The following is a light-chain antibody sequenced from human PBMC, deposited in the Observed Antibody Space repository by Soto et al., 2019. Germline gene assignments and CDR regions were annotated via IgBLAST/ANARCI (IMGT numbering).Light chain of an antibody. V-gene: IGKV1-27*01. Sequence: DIQMTQSPSSLSASVGDRVTITCRASQGISNFLAWYQQKPGKVPKLLISAASTLQSGVPSRLSGSGSGTDFPLTITSLQPEDVATYYCQKYSSVITFGQGTRLEIK. J-gene: IGKJ5*01. CDR1: QGISNF. CDR3: QKYSSVIT. CDR2: AAS.